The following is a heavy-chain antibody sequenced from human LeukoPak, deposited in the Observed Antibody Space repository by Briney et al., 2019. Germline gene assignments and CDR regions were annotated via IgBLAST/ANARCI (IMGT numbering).Heavy chain of an antibody. Sequence: GGSLRLSCAASGFTFSDYYMSWMRQAPGKGLEWVSYISSSGNTIYYADSVEGRFTISRDNAKNSLYLQMNSLRAEDTAVYYCARGRRYGDYWGQGTLVTVSS. V-gene: IGHV3-11*01. CDR1: GFTFSDYY. D-gene: IGHD3-16*01. CDR3: ARGRRYGDY. J-gene: IGHJ4*02. CDR2: ISSSGNTI.